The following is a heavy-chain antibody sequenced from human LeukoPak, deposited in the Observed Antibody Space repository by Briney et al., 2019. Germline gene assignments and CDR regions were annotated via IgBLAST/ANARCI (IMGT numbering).Heavy chain of an antibody. Sequence: GGSLRLSCAASGFTFSTYAMSWVRQAPGKGLEWVSGISGSGGSTYYADSVKGRFTISRDNSKNTLYLQMNSLRAEDTAVYYCARWEIRGTAHQLDYWGQGTLVTVSS. V-gene: IGHV3-23*01. CDR1: GFTFSTYA. CDR3: ARWEIRGTAHQLDY. CDR2: ISGSGGST. J-gene: IGHJ4*02. D-gene: IGHD1-7*01.